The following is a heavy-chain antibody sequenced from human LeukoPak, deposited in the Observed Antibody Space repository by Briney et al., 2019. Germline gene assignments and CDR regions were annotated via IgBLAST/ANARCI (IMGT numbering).Heavy chain of an antibody. J-gene: IGHJ4*02. CDR3: YLVDFDY. CDR2: ISHDGSNK. V-gene: IGHV3-30*03. Sequence: GRSLRLSCAASGFPFSSYGMHWVRQAPGKGPEWVAVISHDGSNKYYEDSVKGRFTISRDNSKNTLYLQMNSLRAEDTAAYYSYLVDFDYWGQGTLVTVSS. CDR1: GFPFSSYG. D-gene: IGHD2-2*02.